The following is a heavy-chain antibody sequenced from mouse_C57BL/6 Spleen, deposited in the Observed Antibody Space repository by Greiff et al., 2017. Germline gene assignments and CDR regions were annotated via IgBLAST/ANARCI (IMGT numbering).Heavy chain of an antibody. CDR3: ARRGTYDGYYVGAMDY. CDR1: GYTFTDHT. V-gene: IGHV1-78*01. J-gene: IGHJ4*01. D-gene: IGHD2-3*01. CDR2: IYPRDGST. Sequence: QVQLQQSDAELVKPGASVKISCKVSGYTFTDHTIHWMKQRPEQGLEWIGYIYPRDGSTKYNEKFKGKATLTADKSSSTAYMQLKSLTSEDSAVYFCARRGTYDGYYVGAMDYWGQGTSVTVSS.